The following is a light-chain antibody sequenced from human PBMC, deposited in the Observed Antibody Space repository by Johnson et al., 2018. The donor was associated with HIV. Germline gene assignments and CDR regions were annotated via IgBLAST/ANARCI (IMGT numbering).Light chain of an antibody. CDR3: GTWDNSLSAGV. Sequence: QSVLTQPPSVSAAPGQKVTFSCSGSTSNIGNNDVSWYRHLPGTAPKLLIYDNNKRPSGIPDRFSGSKSGTSATLGISGLQTGDEADYYCGTWDNSLSAGVFGSGTKVTVL. V-gene: IGLV1-51*01. CDR1: TSNIGNND. J-gene: IGLJ1*01. CDR2: DNN.